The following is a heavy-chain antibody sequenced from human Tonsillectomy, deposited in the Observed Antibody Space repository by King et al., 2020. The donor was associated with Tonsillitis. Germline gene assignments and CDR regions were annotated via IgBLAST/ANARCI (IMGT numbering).Heavy chain of an antibody. CDR1: GGSISSYF. V-gene: IGHV4-59*08. CDR3: ARLDFYDSVPWSFDI. J-gene: IGHJ3*02. Sequence: HVQLQESGPGLVKPSETLSLTCTVSGGSISSYFWSWIRQPPGKGLEWIGYIFYRGSTNYNPSLQSRVTISIETTKNQFSLRLMSVTAADTAVYYCARLDFYDSVPWSFDIWGQGTMVTVSS. D-gene: IGHD3-22*01. CDR2: IFYRGST.